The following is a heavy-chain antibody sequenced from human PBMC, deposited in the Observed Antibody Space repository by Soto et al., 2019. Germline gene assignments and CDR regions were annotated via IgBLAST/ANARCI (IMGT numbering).Heavy chain of an antibody. J-gene: IGHJ4*02. CDR1: GGSIYSSDFY. V-gene: IGHV4-39*01. CDR2: TYYRRNT. D-gene: IGHD3-16*01. Sequence: QLQLQESGPGLVKPSETLSLTCSVSGGSIYSSDFYLVWGRQAPGEGREWIWSTYYRRNTYYKSFLRSRVTLSVDTSQNQFSLRMSSVNAEDPAVYYCARHGHWAPFDDWGQGTLVTVSS. CDR3: ARHGHWAPFDD.